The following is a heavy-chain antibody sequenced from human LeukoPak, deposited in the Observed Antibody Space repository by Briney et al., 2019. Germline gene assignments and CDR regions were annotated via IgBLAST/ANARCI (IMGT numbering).Heavy chain of an antibody. V-gene: IGHV3-30-3*01. CDR3: ARSRYGDYAGYFDY. CDR2: ISYDGSNK. J-gene: IGHJ4*02. D-gene: IGHD4-17*01. Sequence: GGSLRLSCAASGFTFSSYAMHWVRQAPGKGLEWVAVISYDGSNKYYADSVKGRFTISRDNSKNTLYLQMNSLRAEDTAVYYCARSRYGDYAGYFDYWGQETLVTVS. CDR1: GFTFSSYA.